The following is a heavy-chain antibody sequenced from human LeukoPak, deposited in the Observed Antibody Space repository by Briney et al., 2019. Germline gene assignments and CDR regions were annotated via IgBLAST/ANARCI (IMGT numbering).Heavy chain of an antibody. CDR1: GLTFSSYG. D-gene: IGHD2-2*01. V-gene: IGHV3-30*03. CDR2: ISYDGTDK. J-gene: IGHJ3*02. Sequence: GGSLRLSCAASGLTFSSYGMHWVRQAPGKGLEWVALISYDGTDKYYADSVKGRFTISRDNSKNTLNLQMNSLRAEDTAVYYCAVNYCSSTSCYVDAFDIWGQGTMVTVSS. CDR3: AVNYCSSTSCYVDAFDI.